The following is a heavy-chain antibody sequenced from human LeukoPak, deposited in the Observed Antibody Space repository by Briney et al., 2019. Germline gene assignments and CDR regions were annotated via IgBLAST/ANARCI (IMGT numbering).Heavy chain of an antibody. J-gene: IGHJ4*02. CDR3: ARPITFRGIIVRFDL. D-gene: IGHD3-16*02. CDR1: GYSYTTYW. Sequence: GESLKISCKASGYSYTTYWIGWVRQMPGKGLEWMGIIFPGDSNIRYSPSFQGQVTISADKSITTAYLQWSSLRASDTAMYYCARPITFRGIIVRFDLWGQGTLVTVSS. CDR2: IFPGDSNI. V-gene: IGHV5-51*01.